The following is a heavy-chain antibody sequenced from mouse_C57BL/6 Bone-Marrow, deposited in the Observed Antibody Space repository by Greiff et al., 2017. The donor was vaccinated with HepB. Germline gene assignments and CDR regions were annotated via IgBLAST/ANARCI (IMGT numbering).Heavy chain of an antibody. CDR2: IYPGDGDT. V-gene: IGHV1-82*01. CDR1: GYAFSSSW. D-gene: IGHD2-5*01. CDR3: ASRMVYYSNFDD. J-gene: IGHJ2*01. Sequence: QVQLQQSGPELVKPGASVKISCKASGYAFSSSWMNWVKQRPGKGLEWIGRIYPGDGDTNYNGKFKGKATLTADKSSSTAYMQLSSLTSEDSAVYFCASRMVYYSNFDDWGQGTTLTVSS.